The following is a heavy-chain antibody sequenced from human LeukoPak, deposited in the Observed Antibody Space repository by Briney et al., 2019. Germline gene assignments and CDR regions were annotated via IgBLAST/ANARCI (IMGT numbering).Heavy chain of an antibody. D-gene: IGHD4-17*01. Sequence: SETLSLTCAVYGGSFSGYYWSWIRQPPGKGLEWIGEINHSGSTNYNPSLKSRVTISVDTSKDQFSLKLSSVTAADTAVYYCARSPTVTTWIDYWGQGTLVTVSS. CDR3: ARSPTVTTWIDY. CDR2: INHSGST. CDR1: GGSFSGYY. J-gene: IGHJ4*02. V-gene: IGHV4-34*01.